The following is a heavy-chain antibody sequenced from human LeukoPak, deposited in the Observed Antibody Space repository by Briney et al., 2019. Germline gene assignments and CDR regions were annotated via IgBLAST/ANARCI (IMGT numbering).Heavy chain of an antibody. Sequence: GGSLRLSCKVSGFTFSDVWMSWVRQAPGRGLEWVGRIKSKTDGGTPEYAAPGQGRFTISRDDSENTLYLQMNSLKIEDTAVYYCTKYAEDYYGSMKYPHTFDSWGQGTLVTVSS. CDR3: TKYAEDYYGSMKYPHTFDS. J-gene: IGHJ4*02. CDR1: GFTFSDVW. CDR2: IKSKTDGGTP. D-gene: IGHD3-10*01. V-gene: IGHV3-15*01.